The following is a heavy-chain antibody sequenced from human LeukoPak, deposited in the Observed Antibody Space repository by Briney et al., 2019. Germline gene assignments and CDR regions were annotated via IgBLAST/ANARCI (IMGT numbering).Heavy chain of an antibody. J-gene: IGHJ4*02. CDR3: SRGRNTLSR. CDR1: GGSFSGYY. Sequence: PSETLSLTCAVSGGSFSGYYWSWIRQPPGKGLEWIGEINHSGSTNYNPSLKSRVTISVDSSKNQITLMPTSVTAADPAVYYCSRGRNTLSRWGQGSLVTVSS. V-gene: IGHV4-34*01. D-gene: IGHD2/OR15-2a*01. CDR2: INHSGST.